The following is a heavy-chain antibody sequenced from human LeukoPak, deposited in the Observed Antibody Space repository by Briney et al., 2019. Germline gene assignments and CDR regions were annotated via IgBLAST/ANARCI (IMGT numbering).Heavy chain of an antibody. V-gene: IGHV1-18*01. CDR3: ARSGGSYYIARRRLDY. Sequence: ASVKVSCKASGYTFTSYGISWVRQAPGQGLEWMRWISAYNGNTNYAQKLQGRVTMTTDTSTSTAYMELRSLRSDDTAVYYCARSGGSYYIARRRLDYWGQGTLVTVSS. CDR1: GYTFTSYG. D-gene: IGHD1-26*01. CDR2: ISAYNGNT. J-gene: IGHJ4*02.